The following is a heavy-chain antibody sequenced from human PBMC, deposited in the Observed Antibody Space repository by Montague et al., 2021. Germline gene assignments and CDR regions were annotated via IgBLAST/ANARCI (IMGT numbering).Heavy chain of an antibody. CDR1: RSLINSDYY. J-gene: IGHJ6*03. CDR3: ARERDRYYYMDI. V-gene: IGHV4-38-2*02. CDR2: VSHGGRT. Sequence: SETLSLTCTVSRSLINSDYYWGWTRQPPGKGLELMGSVSHGGRTYYNPSLKSRVTISVDTSNNHFSLKLTSVTAADTAMYYCARERDRYYYMDIWGKGTTITVSS.